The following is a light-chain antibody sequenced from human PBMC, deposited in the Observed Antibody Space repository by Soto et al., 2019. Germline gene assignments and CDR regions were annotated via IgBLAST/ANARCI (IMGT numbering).Light chain of an antibody. CDR2: GAF. CDR3: QQYCSSPFT. CDR1: QSIINNY. J-gene: IGKJ3*01. V-gene: IGKV3-20*01. Sequence: EIVLTQSPGTLSLSPGERATLSCRASQSIINNYVALYQQKPDQAPRLLIYGAFFRTTDIPDMFRLSGSGTDFTLTISRLEPEDFALYYCQQYCSSPFTFGPGTKVDIK.